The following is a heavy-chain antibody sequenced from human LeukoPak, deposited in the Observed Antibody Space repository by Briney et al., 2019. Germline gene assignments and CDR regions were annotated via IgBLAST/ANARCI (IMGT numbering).Heavy chain of an antibody. D-gene: IGHD2-21*02. Sequence: SETLSLTCTVSGGSISSSSYYWGWIRQPPGKGLEWIGSIYYSGSTYYNPSLKSRVTISVDTSKNQFSLKLSSVTAADTAVYYCARLGVTVDYWGQGTLVTVSS. CDR1: GGSISSSSYY. V-gene: IGHV4-39*01. J-gene: IGHJ4*02. CDR3: ARLGVTVDY. CDR2: IYYSGST.